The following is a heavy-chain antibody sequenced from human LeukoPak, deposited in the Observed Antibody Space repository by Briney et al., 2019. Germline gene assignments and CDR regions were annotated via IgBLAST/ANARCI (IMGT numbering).Heavy chain of an antibody. CDR1: GYTFTSYA. CDR2: INTNTGNP. V-gene: IGHV7-4-1*02. CDR3: AKVQGYCSETSCYPDY. J-gene: IGHJ4*02. D-gene: IGHD2-2*01. Sequence: ASVKVSCKASGYTFTSYAINWVRQAPGQGLEWMGWINTNTGNPTYAQGFTGRFVFSLDTSVNTAYLQISSLKTEDTTVYYCAKVQGYCSETSCYPDYWGQGTLVTVSS.